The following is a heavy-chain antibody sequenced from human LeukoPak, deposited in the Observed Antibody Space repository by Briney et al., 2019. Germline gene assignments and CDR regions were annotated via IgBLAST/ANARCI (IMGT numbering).Heavy chain of an antibody. CDR1: GGSISSGGYY. J-gene: IGHJ2*01. CDR3: ARSLEGFFDL. V-gene: IGHV4-30-2*01. CDR2: IYHSGST. Sequence: SETLSLTCTVSGGSISSGGYYWSWIRQPPGKGLEWIGYIYHSGSTYYNPSLKSRVTISVDRSKNQFSLKLSSVTAADTAVYYCARSLEGFFDLWGRGTLVTVSS.